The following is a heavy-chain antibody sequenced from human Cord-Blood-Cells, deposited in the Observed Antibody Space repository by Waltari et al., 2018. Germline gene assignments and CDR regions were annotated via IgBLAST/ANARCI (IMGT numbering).Heavy chain of an antibody. D-gene: IGHD6-13*01. Sequence: VKPSQTLSLTCTVSGGSISSGGYYWSWIRQHPGKGLEWIGYIYYSGSTYYNPSLKSRVTISVDTSKNQFSLKLSSVTAADTAVYYCARVGRYSSSWYYFDYWGQGTLVTVSS. J-gene: IGHJ4*02. CDR1: GGSISSGGYY. V-gene: IGHV4-31*03. CDR2: IYYSGST. CDR3: ARVGRYSSSWYYFDY.